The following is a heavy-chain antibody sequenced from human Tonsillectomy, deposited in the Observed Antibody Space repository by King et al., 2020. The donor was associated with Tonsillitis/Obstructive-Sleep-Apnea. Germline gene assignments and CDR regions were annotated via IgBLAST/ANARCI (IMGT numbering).Heavy chain of an antibody. Sequence: QVQLQQWGAGLLKPSETLSLTCAVYGGSFSGYYWNWIRQPPGKGLEWIGEIDHSGSTNYNPSLKSRVTISEDTSTNQFSLKLSSVTAADTAVYYCAREHSSSLDYWGQGTLVTVSS. CDR2: IDHSGST. V-gene: IGHV4-34*01. CDR1: GGSFSGYY. J-gene: IGHJ4*02. CDR3: AREHSSSLDY. D-gene: IGHD6-13*01.